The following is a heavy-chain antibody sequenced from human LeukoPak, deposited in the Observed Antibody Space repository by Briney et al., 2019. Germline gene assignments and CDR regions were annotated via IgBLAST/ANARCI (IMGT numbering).Heavy chain of an antibody. Sequence: SETLSLTCTVSGYSISSGYYWGWIRQPPGKGLEWIGSIYHSGSTYYNPSLKSRVTISVDTSKNQFSLKLSSVTAADTAVYYCARSPMIVVGDAFDIWGQGTMVTVSS. CDR3: ARSPMIVVGDAFDI. CDR2: IYHSGST. D-gene: IGHD3-22*01. J-gene: IGHJ3*02. CDR1: GYSISSGYY. V-gene: IGHV4-38-2*02.